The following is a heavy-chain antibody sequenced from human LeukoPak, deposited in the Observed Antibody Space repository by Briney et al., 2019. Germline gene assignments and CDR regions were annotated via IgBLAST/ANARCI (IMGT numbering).Heavy chain of an antibody. V-gene: IGHV3-7*01. Sequence: GGSLRLSCAASGFTFSDHCMSWVRQAPGKGLEWVANIKHDGSEKSYVDSVKGRFTISRDNAKNSLYLHMNSLRAEAAVVYYGARNLPDTDYWGQGTMVTVSS. CDR2: IKHDGSEK. CDR1: GFTFSDHC. D-gene: IGHD1-14*01. J-gene: IGHJ4*02. CDR3: ARNLPDTDY.